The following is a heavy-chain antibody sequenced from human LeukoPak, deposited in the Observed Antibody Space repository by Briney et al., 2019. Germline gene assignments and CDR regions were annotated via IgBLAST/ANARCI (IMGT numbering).Heavy chain of an antibody. CDR3: ARDFHSAPGPFDY. Sequence: PGGSLRLSCAASGFTFSSYWMSWVRQAPGKGLEWVANIKQDGSEKYYVDSVKGRFSISRDNAKNSLYLQMNSLRAEDTAVYYCARDFHSAPGPFDYWGQGTLVTVSS. V-gene: IGHV3-7*01. CDR2: IKQDGSEK. CDR1: GFTFSSYW. D-gene: IGHD6-6*01. J-gene: IGHJ4*02.